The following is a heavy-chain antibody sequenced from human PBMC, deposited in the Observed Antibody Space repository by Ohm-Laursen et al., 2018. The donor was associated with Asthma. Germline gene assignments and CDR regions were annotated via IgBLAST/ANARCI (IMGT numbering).Heavy chain of an antibody. CDR2: VYGDGSNT. D-gene: IGHD4-17*01. Sequence: SLRLSCSASGFTFSTYWMHGVRQAPGKGLVWVSRVYGDGSNTIYADTVKGRFTISRDNAKNTLYLQMNSLRAEDTAVYYCTRGGHYGSYFDYWGQGTLVTVSS. CDR1: GFTFSTYW. CDR3: TRGGHYGSYFDY. V-gene: IGHV3-74*01. J-gene: IGHJ4*02.